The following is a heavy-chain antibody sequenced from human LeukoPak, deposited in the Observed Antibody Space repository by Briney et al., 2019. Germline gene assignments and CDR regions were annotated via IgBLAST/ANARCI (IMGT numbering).Heavy chain of an antibody. Sequence: ASVKVSCKASGGTFSSYAISWVRQAPGQGLEWMGGIIPIFGTANYAQKFQGRVTITADKSTSTAYMELSSLRSEDTAVYYCARVFKGYPGYNWNDESGYYYYYMDVWGKGTTVTVSS. CDR2: IIPIFGTA. CDR1: GGTFSSYA. D-gene: IGHD1-1*01. J-gene: IGHJ6*03. CDR3: ARVFKGYPGYNWNDESGYYYYYMDV. V-gene: IGHV1-69*06.